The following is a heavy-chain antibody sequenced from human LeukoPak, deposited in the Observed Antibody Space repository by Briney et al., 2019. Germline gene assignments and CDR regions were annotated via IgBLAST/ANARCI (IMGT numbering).Heavy chain of an antibody. CDR1: GYTCSGYY. CDR3: AREELLAFDY. D-gene: IGHD1-7*01. CDR2: INPNSGGP. V-gene: IGHV1-2*02. J-gene: IGHJ4*02. Sequence: GASVKVSCKASGYTCSGYYMHWVRQAPGQGLEWMGWINPNSGGPNYAQKFQVRVTMTTDTSISTAYMELSRLRSDDTAVSYCAREELLAFDYWGQGSLVTVSS.